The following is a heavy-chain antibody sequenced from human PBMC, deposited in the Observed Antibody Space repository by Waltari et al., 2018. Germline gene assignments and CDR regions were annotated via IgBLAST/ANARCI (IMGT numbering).Heavy chain of an antibody. Sequence: GWSRLPPGQGLGWIGTISYNGATYNSPSLRGRVTVSRDTSMNQLSLKLGSVTAADTAVYYCATYIGASIGTAAFDVWGQGTMVTVSS. V-gene: IGHV4-39*01. J-gene: IGHJ3*01. CDR2: ISYNGAT. CDR3: ATYIGASIGTAAFDV. D-gene: IGHD1-1*01.